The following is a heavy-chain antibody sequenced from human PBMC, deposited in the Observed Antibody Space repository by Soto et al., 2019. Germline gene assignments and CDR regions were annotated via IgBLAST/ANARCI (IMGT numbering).Heavy chain of an antibody. D-gene: IGHD5-12*01. CDR2: IFSSGST. CDR3: GIAGSYSAYNFAHGIQLCSFDF. Sequence: PSETLSLTCTVSGGSINTFDWSWVRQPAWKGLEWIGRIFSSGSTSFNPSLESRVAMSVDTSKNHFSLNLSSVTAADMAVYYCGIAGSYSAYNFAHGIQLCSFDFWGQGALVTVSS. V-gene: IGHV4-4*07. CDR1: GGSINTFD. J-gene: IGHJ4*03.